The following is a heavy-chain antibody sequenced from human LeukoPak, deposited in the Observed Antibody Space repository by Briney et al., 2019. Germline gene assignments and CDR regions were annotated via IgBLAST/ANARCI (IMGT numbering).Heavy chain of an antibody. J-gene: IGHJ4*02. Sequence: GGSLRLSCAASGFTFSSYSMNWVRQAPGKGLEWVSSIDTSTTYMTYADSVKGRFTISRDNSKSTLYLQMNSLRAKDTALYYCAREEDFWSGRPFSPDYWGQGTLVSVSS. CDR3: AREEDFWSGRPFSPDY. CDR1: GFTFSSYS. V-gene: IGHV3-21*04. CDR2: IDTSTTYM. D-gene: IGHD3-3*01.